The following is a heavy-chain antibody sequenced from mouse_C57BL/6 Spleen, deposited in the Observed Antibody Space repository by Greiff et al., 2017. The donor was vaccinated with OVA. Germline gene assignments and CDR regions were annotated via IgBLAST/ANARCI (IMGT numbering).Heavy chain of an antibody. Sequence: EVKLVESGGGLVQPGGSMKLSCVASGFTFSNYWMNWVRQSPEKGLEWVAQIRLKSDNYATHYAESVKGRFTISRDDSKSSVYLQMNNLRAEDTGIYYCVVATYYYAMDYWGQGTSVTVSS. V-gene: IGHV6-3*01. CDR1: GFTFSNYW. CDR3: VVATYYYAMDY. CDR2: IRLKSDNYAT. D-gene: IGHD1-1*01. J-gene: IGHJ4*01.